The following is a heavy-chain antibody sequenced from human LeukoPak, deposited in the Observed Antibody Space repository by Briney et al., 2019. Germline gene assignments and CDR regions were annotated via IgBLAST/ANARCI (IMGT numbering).Heavy chain of an antibody. V-gene: IGHV4-59*12. CDR1: GDSISSYY. Sequence: SETLSLTCTVSGDSISSYYWSWVRQPPGKGLEWIGEIYHSGSTNYNPSLKSRVTISVDKSKNQFSLKLSSVTAADTAVYYCAREDSIAAAGNWFDPWGQGTLVTVSS. D-gene: IGHD6-13*01. J-gene: IGHJ5*02. CDR3: AREDSIAAAGNWFDP. CDR2: IYHSGST.